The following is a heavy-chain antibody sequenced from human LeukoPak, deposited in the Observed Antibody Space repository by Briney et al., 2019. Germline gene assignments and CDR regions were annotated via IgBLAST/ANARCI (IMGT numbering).Heavy chain of an antibody. D-gene: IGHD1-26*01. CDR2: ISSSSSYI. CDR3: ARDVGAIPHSENDY. V-gene: IGHV3-21*01. Sequence: PGGSLRLSCAASGFTFSSYSMNWVRQAPGKGLEWVSSISSSSSYIYYADSVKGRFTISRDNAKNSLYLQMNSLRAEDTAVYYCARDVGAIPHSENDYWGQGTLVTVSS. J-gene: IGHJ4*02. CDR1: GFTFSSYS.